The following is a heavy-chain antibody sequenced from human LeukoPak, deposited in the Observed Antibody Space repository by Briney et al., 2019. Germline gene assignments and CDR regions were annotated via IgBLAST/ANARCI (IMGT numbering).Heavy chain of an antibody. D-gene: IGHD6-19*01. CDR1: GFTFSRYE. V-gene: IGHV3-48*03. Sequence: GGSLRLSCAASGFTFSRYEMNWVRQAPGKGLEWVSYISSSGSTIYYADSVKGRFTISRDNSKNTLYLQMNSLRAEDTAVYYCAKDGSGWYAGDWGQGTLVTVSS. CDR3: AKDGSGWYAGD. CDR2: ISSSGSTI. J-gene: IGHJ4*02.